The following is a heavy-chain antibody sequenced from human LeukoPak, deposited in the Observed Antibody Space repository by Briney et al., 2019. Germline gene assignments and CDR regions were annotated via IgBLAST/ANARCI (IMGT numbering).Heavy chain of an antibody. D-gene: IGHD2-15*01. V-gene: IGHV3-33*01. CDR1: GFTFSSYG. CDR3: VRDGYSGYGMDV. CDR2: IWYDGRNK. J-gene: IGHJ6*02. Sequence: GGSLRLSCAASGFTFSSYGIHWARQAPGKGLEWVAVIWYDGRNKYYADSVKGRFTISRDNSKNTLYLQMNSLRAEDTAVYYCVRDGYSGYGMDVWGQGTTVTVSS.